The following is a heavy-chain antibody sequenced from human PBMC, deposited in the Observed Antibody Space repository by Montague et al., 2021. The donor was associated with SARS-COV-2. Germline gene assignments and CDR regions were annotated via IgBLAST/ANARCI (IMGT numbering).Heavy chain of an antibody. Sequence: SETLSLTCTVSGGSISSYYWCWIRQPPGQGLEWIGYIYYSCSTNSNPSLTSRVTISVDTSKNQFSLTLSSVTAAATAVYYCAGGGERSVLESPLDYWGQGTLVTVSS. CDR1: GGSISSYY. CDR2: IYYSCST. D-gene: IGHD3-16*01. CDR3: AGGGERSVLESPLDY. V-gene: IGHV4-59*01. J-gene: IGHJ4*02.